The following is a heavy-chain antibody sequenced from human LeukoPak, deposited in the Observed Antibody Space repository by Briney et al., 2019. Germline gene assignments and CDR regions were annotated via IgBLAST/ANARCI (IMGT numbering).Heavy chain of an antibody. CDR2: INPSGGST. J-gene: IGHJ4*02. CDR1: GYTYTSYY. Sequence: GASEMVSCKASGYTYTSYYMHRVRQASGQWLELMGIINPSGGSTSYAQKFQGRVTMTRDTSTSTVYMELSSLRSEDTAVYYCARGSSMVYWGQGTLVTVSS. V-gene: IGHV1-46*01. CDR3: ARGSSMVY. D-gene: IGHD2-2*01.